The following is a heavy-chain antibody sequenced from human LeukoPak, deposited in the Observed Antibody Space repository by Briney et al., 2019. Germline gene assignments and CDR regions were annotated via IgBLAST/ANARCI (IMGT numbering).Heavy chain of an antibody. J-gene: IGHJ4*02. CDR1: GFIFSSYW. V-gene: IGHV3-7*03. D-gene: IGHD3-10*01. Sequence: GGSLRLSCAASGFIFSSYWMSWVRQAPGKGLEWVANIKQDGSEKYYVDSVKGRFTISRDNAKNSLYLQMNSLRPEDTALYYCAKALYFAEFTPDGWGQGTLVTVSS. CDR3: AKALYFAEFTPDG. CDR2: IKQDGSEK.